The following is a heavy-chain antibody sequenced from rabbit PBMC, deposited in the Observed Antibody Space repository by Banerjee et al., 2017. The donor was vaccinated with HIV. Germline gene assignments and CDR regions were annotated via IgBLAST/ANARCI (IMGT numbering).Heavy chain of an antibody. V-gene: IGHV1S45*01. CDR1: GFTISSSYY. Sequence: QEQLEESGGDLVKPEGSLTLTCTASGFTISSSYYMCWVRQAPGKGLEWIACIYSGNSAITDYASWAKGRFTISKTSSTTVTLQMTSLTAADTATYFCARDLAGVTGWNFNLWGQGTLVTVS. CDR2: IYSGNSAIT. CDR3: ARDLAGVTGWNFNL. D-gene: IGHD4-1*01. J-gene: IGHJ4*01.